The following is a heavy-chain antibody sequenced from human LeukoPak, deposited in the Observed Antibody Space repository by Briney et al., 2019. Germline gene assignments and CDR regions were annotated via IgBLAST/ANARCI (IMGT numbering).Heavy chain of an antibody. CDR1: GYTFTTYA. Sequence: ASVKVSCKASGYTFTTYAMNWLRQAPGQGLEWMGWISTYTGNPTYAQGFTGRFVFSLDTSVSTAYLQIFSLKVEDTDVYYCTRGSPTDGASAFDIWGQGTMVTVSS. CDR2: ISTYTGNP. CDR3: TRGSPTDGASAFDI. D-gene: IGHD4-17*01. J-gene: IGHJ3*02. V-gene: IGHV7-4-1*01.